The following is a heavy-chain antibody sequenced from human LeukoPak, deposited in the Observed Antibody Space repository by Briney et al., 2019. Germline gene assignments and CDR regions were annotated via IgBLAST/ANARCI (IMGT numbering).Heavy chain of an antibody. V-gene: IGHV1-2*02. D-gene: IGHD3-10*01. CDR3: ARDRTMVRGVLFYPTLPDY. CDR2: INPNSGGT. CDR1: GYTFTGYY. Sequence: ASVKVSCKASGYTFTGYYMHWGRQAPGQGLEWMGWINPNSGGTNYAQKFQGRVTMTRDTSISTAYMELSRLRSDDTAVYYCARDRTMVRGVLFYPTLPDYWGQGTLVTVSS. J-gene: IGHJ4*02.